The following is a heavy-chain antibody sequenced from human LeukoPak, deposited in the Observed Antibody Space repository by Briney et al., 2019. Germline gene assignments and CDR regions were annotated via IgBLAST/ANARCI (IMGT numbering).Heavy chain of an antibody. Sequence: SVKVSCKASGGTFSIYAISWVRQAPGQGHEWMGRIIPILGIANYAQKFQGRGTITADKSTSTAYMELSSLRSEDTAVYYCARDSGDSRGYDTFDIWGQGTMVTVSS. CDR1: GGTFSIYA. V-gene: IGHV1-69*04. CDR2: IIPILGIA. CDR3: ARDSGDSRGYDTFDI. J-gene: IGHJ3*02. D-gene: IGHD6-25*01.